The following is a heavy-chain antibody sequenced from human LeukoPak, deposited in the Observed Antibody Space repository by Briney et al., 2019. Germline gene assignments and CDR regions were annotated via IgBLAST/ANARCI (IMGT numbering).Heavy chain of an antibody. Sequence: SETLSLTCTVSGGSNSNSPYYWAWIRQSPGKGLEWIGSIFYTGRTYYNPSLESQVSISVDTSKNHLSLTLTSVTAADTAVYFCARDRPFNPLVYWGQGTLVIVSS. D-gene: IGHD6-6*01. CDR1: GGSNSNSPYY. J-gene: IGHJ4*01. V-gene: IGHV4-39*07. CDR3: ARDRPFNPLVY. CDR2: IFYTGRT.